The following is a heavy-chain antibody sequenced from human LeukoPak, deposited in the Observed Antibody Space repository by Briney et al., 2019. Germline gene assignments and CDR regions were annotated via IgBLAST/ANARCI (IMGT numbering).Heavy chain of an antibody. J-gene: IGHJ3*02. Sequence: GGSLRLSCAASGFTFSSYSMNWVRQAPGKGLEWVSSISSSSTYIYYADSVKGRFTISRDNAKNSLHLQMNSLRAEDTAVYYCARNRYGSSLDAFDIWGQGTGVTVSS. CDR2: ISSSSTYI. D-gene: IGHD6-13*01. CDR3: ARNRYGSSLDAFDI. V-gene: IGHV3-21*01. CDR1: GFTFSSYS.